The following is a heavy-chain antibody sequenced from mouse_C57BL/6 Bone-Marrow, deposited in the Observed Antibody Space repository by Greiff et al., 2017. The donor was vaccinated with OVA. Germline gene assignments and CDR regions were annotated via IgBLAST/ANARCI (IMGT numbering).Heavy chain of an antibody. CDR2: IDPENGDT. CDR3: TTVTTVRYYAMDY. J-gene: IGHJ4*01. V-gene: IGHV14-4*01. Sequence: EVQLQQSGAELVRPGASVKLSCTASGFNIKDDYMHWVKQRPEQGLEWIGWIDPENGDTEYASKFQGKATITADTSSNTAYLQLSSLTSEDTAVYYCTTVTTVRYYAMDYWGQGTSVTVSS. D-gene: IGHD1-1*01. CDR1: GFNIKDDY.